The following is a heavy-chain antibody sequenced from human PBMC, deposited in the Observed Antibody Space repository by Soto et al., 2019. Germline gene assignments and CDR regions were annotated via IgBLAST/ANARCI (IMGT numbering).Heavy chain of an antibody. CDR3: XXXXXXXXYDX. Sequence: QVQLQESGPGLVKPSETLSLTCTVXXXSXXXXXXXXXXXXXPXGKGLEWIGFGSYSGTTNYKPSLKSRVTISVDTSXSXISXXXSSXTXXXXAXXXXXXXXXXXXYDXWGQGTLVTVSS. V-gene: IGHV4-61*01. J-gene: IGHJ4*02. CDR2: GSYSGTT. CDR1: XXSXXXXXXX.